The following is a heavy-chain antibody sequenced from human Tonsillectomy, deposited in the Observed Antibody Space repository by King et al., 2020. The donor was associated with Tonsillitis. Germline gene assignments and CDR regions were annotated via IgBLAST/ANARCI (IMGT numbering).Heavy chain of an antibody. CDR1: GFMFSSYG. CDR3: ARYGDATYYDLSPGRDAFAI. J-gene: IGHJ3*02. D-gene: IGHD3-9*01. V-gene: IGHV3-33*05. Sequence: VQLVESGGGVVQPGRSLRLSCAASGFMFSSYGMHWGRQAPGKGLEWVAGISYDGSNKYYADSVKGRFTISRDNSKNTLYLQMNSPRPEDTAVYYCARYGDATYYDLSPGRDAFAIWGQGTMVTVSS. CDR2: ISYDGSNK.